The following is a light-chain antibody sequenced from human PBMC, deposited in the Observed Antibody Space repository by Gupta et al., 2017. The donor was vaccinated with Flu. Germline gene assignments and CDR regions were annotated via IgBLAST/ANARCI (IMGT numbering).Light chain of an antibody. J-gene: IGLJ3*02. V-gene: IGLV6-57*01. CDR1: SGSIVRSY. Sequence: VTISCTRSSGSIVRSYVQWYQQRPGSSPTTLLCDDNKRPSGVPDRVSGSFDSSSNAASLTISGLKTEDDADYFCQSVDNNNHWVFGGGTRLTVL. CDR2: DDN. CDR3: QSVDNNNHWV.